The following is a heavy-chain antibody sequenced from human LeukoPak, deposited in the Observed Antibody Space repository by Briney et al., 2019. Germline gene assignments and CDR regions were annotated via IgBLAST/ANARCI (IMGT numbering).Heavy chain of an antibody. CDR2: ISSSSSYI. CDR3: ARETYCSGGSCYKGNAFDI. V-gene: IGHV3-21*01. D-gene: IGHD2-15*01. J-gene: IGHJ3*02. CDR1: GSTVSSNY. Sequence: GGSLRLSCAASGSTVSSNYMSWVRQAPGKGLEWVSSISSSSSYIYYADSVKGRFTISRDNAKNSLYLQMNSLRADDTAVYYCARETYCSGGSCYKGNAFDIWGQGTMVTVSS.